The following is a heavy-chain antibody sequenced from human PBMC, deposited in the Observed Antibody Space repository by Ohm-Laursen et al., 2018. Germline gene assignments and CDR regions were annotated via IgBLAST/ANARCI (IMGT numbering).Heavy chain of an antibody. CDR2: INPNSGGT. V-gene: IGHV1-2*02. D-gene: IGHD6-6*01. CDR1: GYTFTGYY. Sequence: GASVKVSCKASGYTFTGYYMHWVRQAPGQGLEWMGWINPNSGGTNYAQKFQGRATMTRDTSISTAYMELSSLRSEDTAVYYCARAARQFMLRGYWFDPWGQGTLVTVSS. J-gene: IGHJ5*02. CDR3: ARAARQFMLRGYWFDP.